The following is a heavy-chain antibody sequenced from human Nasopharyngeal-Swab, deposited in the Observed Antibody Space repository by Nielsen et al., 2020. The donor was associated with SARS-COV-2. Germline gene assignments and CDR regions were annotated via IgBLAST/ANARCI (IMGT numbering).Heavy chain of an antibody. V-gene: IGHV1-46*01. CDR3: ARARGGYCSGGSCYFDY. CDR1: GYTFTNYY. D-gene: IGHD2-15*01. Sequence: ASVKVSCKASGYTFTNYYMHWLRQAPGQGLELMGIINPSGGSTSYAQKFQGRVTMTRDTSTSTVYMELSSLRSEDTAVYYCARARGGYCSGGSCYFDYWGQGTLVTVSS. CDR2: INPSGGST. J-gene: IGHJ4*02.